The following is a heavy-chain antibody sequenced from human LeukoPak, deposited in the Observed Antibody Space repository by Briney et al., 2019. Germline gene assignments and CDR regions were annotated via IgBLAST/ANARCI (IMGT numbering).Heavy chain of an antibody. CDR1: GFTFSGSA. CDR3: ARGLCGGDCYDY. D-gene: IGHD2-21*01. Sequence: GGSLRLSCAASGFTFSGSAMHWVRQASGKGLEWVSSISSNSEYIYYADSVKGRFTISRDNAKNSLYLQMNSLRAEDTAVYYCARGLCGGDCYDYWGQGTLVTVSS. CDR2: ISSNSEYI. V-gene: IGHV3-21*01. J-gene: IGHJ4*02.